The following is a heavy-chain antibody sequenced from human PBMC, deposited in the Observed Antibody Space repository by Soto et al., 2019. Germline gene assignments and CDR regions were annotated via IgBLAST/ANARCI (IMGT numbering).Heavy chain of an antibody. CDR3: STWGRDGWYTGFF. V-gene: IGHV1-8*01. Sequence: QVQLVRSGAEVKTPGASVKVSCKASGYTFTDYDINWVRQAPGQGLEWVGRMNPSSGKTDYAQNFQARVTMTRDTSISTAYLELSNLGYEDTAVFYCSTWGRDGWYTGFFWGQGTLVTVAS. CDR1: GYTFTDYD. CDR2: MNPSSGKT. D-gene: IGHD6-19*01. J-gene: IGHJ4*02.